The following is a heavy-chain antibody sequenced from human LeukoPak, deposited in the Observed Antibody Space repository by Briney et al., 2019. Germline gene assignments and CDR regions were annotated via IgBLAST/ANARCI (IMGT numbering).Heavy chain of an antibody. D-gene: IGHD3-22*01. Sequence: PGGSLRLSCAASGFTFSSYGMHWVRQAPGKGLEWVAVISYDESNKNYADSVKGRFTISRDNSKNTLYLQMNSLRVEDTAVYFCAKYGSFNYIDTSPDYWGQGTLATVSS. CDR2: ISYDESNK. V-gene: IGHV3-30*18. J-gene: IGHJ4*02. CDR1: GFTFSSYG. CDR3: AKYGSFNYIDTSPDY.